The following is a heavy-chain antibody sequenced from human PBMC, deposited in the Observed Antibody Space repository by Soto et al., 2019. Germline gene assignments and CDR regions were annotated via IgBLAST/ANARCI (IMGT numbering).Heavy chain of an antibody. CDR3: ARKLMTTASFDY. CDR1: GGSISSGGYY. Sequence: PSETLSLTCTVSGGSISSGGYYWSWIRQHPGKGLEWIGYIYYSGSTYYNPSLKSRVTISVDTSKNQFSLKLSSVTAADTAVYYCARKLMTTASFDYWGQGTLVTVSS. J-gene: IGHJ4*02. V-gene: IGHV4-31*03. D-gene: IGHD4-4*01. CDR2: IYYSGST.